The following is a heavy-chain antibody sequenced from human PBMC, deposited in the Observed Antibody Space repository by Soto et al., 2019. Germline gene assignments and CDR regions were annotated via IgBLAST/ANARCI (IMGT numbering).Heavy chain of an antibody. J-gene: IGHJ6*02. V-gene: IGHV3-66*01. CDR1: GFTFDDYA. D-gene: IGHD3-3*01. Sequence: EVQLVESGGGLVQPGRSLRLSCAASGFTFDDYAMHWVRQAPGKGLEWVSGIYSGGSTYYADSVKGRFTISRDNSKNTLYLQMNSLRAEDTAVYYCARDLIFGGRGDYYYYGMDVWGQGTTVTVSS. CDR3: ARDLIFGGRGDYYYYGMDV. CDR2: IYSGGST.